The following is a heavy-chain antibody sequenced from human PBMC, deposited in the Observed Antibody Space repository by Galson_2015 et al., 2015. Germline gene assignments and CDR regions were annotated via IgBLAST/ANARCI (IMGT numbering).Heavy chain of an antibody. CDR1: GYTFTSYY. Sequence: SVKVSCKASGYTFTSYYMHWVRQAPGQGLEWMGIINPSGGSTSYAQKFQGRVTMTRDTSTSTVYIELSSLRSEDTAVYYCARVSSPTDHDAFDISGPGTLAAVSS. V-gene: IGHV1-46*01. D-gene: IGHD4-17*01. CDR3: ARVSSPTDHDAFDI. J-gene: IGHJ3*02. CDR2: INPSGGST.